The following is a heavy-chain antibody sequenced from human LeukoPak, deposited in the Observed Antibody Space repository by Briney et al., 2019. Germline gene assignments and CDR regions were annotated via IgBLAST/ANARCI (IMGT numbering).Heavy chain of an antibody. J-gene: IGHJ3*01. Sequence: PSVKVSCKASGYTFTSYGISWVRQAPGQGLEWMGWISDYNGNTKYAQKFQGRVTMTTDTSTNTAYMELRSLRSDDTAVYYCARDPASYYHGSGDAFDLWGQGTVLTVSS. V-gene: IGHV1-18*01. D-gene: IGHD3-10*01. CDR2: ISDYNGNT. CDR3: ARDPASYYHGSGDAFDL. CDR1: GYTFTSYG.